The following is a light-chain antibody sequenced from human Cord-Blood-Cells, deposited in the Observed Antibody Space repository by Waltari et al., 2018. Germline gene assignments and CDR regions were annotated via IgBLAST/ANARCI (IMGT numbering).Light chain of an antibody. CDR1: SSAVGRYNL. CDR3: CSYAGSSTYVV. CDR2: EGS. Sequence: QSALTQPAPVSGSPGQSITISCTGTSSAVGRYNLVPWYQQHPGKAPKLMIYEGSKRPSGVSNRFSGSKSGNTASLTISGLQAEDEADYYCCSYAGSSTYVVFGGGTKLTVL. V-gene: IGLV2-23*01. J-gene: IGLJ2*01.